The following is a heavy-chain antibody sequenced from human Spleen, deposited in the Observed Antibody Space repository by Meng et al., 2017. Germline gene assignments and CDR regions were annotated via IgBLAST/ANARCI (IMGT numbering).Heavy chain of an antibody. D-gene: IGHD2-21*02. J-gene: IGHJ6*02. CDR3: ARDKIVVVTDDYYSYGMDV. Sequence: ASVLVSCKASCYTFTGYYMHWVRQAPGQGREWMGRINPNSGGTNYAQKSQGSVTMTSYTSIRTAYMELIRLRSDDTAVYYCARDKIVVVTDDYYSYGMDVWGQGTTVTVSS. V-gene: IGHV1-2*06. CDR1: CYTFTGYY. CDR2: INPNSGGT.